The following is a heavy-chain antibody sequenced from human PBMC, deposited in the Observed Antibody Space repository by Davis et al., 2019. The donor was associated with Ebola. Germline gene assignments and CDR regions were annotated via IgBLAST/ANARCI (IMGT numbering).Heavy chain of an antibody. Sequence: GESLKISCAASGLTFSDYYMSWIRQAPGKGPEWVSYISSSSTNKKYANSVKGRFTISRDDAKNSLYLQMNSLRAEDTAVYYCAREAYYYDSTGYYYNIPDLFDYWGQGTLVTVSS. V-gene: IGHV3-11*06. CDR2: ISSSSTNK. D-gene: IGHD3-22*01. CDR1: GLTFSDYY. J-gene: IGHJ4*02. CDR3: AREAYYYDSTGYYYNIPDLFDY.